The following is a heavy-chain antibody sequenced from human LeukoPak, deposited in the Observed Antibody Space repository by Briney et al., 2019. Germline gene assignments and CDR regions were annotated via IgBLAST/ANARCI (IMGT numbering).Heavy chain of an antibody. D-gene: IGHD2/OR15-2a*01. J-gene: IGHJ6*03. CDR2: INHSGST. CDR1: GGSFSGYC. V-gene: IGHV4-34*01. Sequence: KPSETLSLTCAVYGGSFSGYCWSWIRQPPGKGLEWIGEINHSGSTNYNPSLKSRVTISVDTSKNQFSLKLSSVTAADTAVYYCARLRIVHLNYYYYYMDVWGKGTTVTISS. CDR3: ARLRIVHLNYYYYYMDV.